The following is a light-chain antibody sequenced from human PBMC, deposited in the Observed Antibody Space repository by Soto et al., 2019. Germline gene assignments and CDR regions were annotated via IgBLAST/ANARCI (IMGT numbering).Light chain of an antibody. J-gene: IGLJ3*02. CDR1: SSAVSHDNF. Sequence: QSVLTQPASVSGSPGQSITITCTATSSAVSHDNFVSWYQQHSGKAPKVMIYEDSNRPSGVSHRFSGSKSGNTASLTISGLQAEDEAHYYCTSYTSSFVVFGGGTQLTVL. CDR2: EDS. V-gene: IGLV2-14*01. CDR3: TSYTSSFVV.